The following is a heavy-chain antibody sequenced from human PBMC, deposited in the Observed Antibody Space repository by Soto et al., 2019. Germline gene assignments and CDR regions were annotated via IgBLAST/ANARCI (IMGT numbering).Heavy chain of an antibody. J-gene: IGHJ6*02. CDR2: ISSSGYI. Sequence: EVQLVESGGGLVKPGGSLRLSCAASGFNFNSYTINWVRQAPGKRLEWLSSISSSGYIFSTDSVRGRFTISRDNAKNSVYLQINSLRVEDTAVYYCARENKDVNKSTSISSGFHGMDVWGQGITVTVSS. V-gene: IGHV3-21*01. D-gene: IGHD2-2*01. CDR3: ARENKDVNKSTSISSGFHGMDV. CDR1: GFNFNSYT.